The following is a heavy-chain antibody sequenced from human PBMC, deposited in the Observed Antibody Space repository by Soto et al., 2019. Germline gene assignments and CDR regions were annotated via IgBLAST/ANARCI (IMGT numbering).Heavy chain of an antibody. CDR1: GFTFSNYA. CDR2: ISTRGERT. D-gene: IGHD3-10*01. Sequence: GGSLRLSCAVSGFTFSNYAMSWVRQAPGKELAWVSAISTRGERTYYADSVKGRFTISRDNSKNTLYLHMHSLRAEDTAVYFCAQNGGSGTFYAFDYWGQGTLVTVSS. J-gene: IGHJ4*02. CDR3: AQNGGSGTFYAFDY. V-gene: IGHV3-23*01.